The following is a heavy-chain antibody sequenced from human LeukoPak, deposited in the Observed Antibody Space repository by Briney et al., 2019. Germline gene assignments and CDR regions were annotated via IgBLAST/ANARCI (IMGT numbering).Heavy chain of an antibody. D-gene: IGHD3-22*01. Sequence: SETLSLTCTVSGYSISSGYYWGWIRQPPGKGLEWIGSIYHSGSTYYNPSLKSRVTISVDTSKNQFSLKLSSVTAADTAVYYCASAAIYYYDSSGWTHPYYFDYWGQGTLVTVSS. CDR2: IYHSGST. J-gene: IGHJ4*02. V-gene: IGHV4-38-2*02. CDR1: GYSISSGYY. CDR3: ASAAIYYYDSSGWTHPYYFDY.